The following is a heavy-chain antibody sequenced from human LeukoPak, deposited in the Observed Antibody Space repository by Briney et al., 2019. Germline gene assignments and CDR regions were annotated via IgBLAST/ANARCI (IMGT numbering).Heavy chain of an antibody. CDR3: ARFMVRGVDYYYGMDV. J-gene: IGHJ6*02. V-gene: IGHV4-39*07. CDR2: IYYSGST. Sequence: SETLSLTCTVSGGSISSNSYYWGWIRQPPGKGLEWIGSIYYSGSTYYNPSLKSRVTISVDTSKNQFSLKLSSVTAADTAVYYCARFMVRGVDYYYGMDVWGQGTTVTVSS. CDR1: GGSISSNSYY. D-gene: IGHD3-10*01.